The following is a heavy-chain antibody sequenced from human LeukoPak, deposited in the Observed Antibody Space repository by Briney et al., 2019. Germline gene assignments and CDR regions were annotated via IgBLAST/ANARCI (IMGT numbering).Heavy chain of an antibody. CDR3: ARGFEYCSSTSCYAAGGRWFDP. CDR2: INHSGST. CDR1: GGSISSGGYY. V-gene: IGHV4-30-2*01. Sequence: PSQTLSLTCTVSGGSISSGGYYWSWLRQPPGKGLEWIGEINHSGSTNYNPSLKSRVTISVDTSKNQFSLKLSSVTAADTAVYCCARGFEYCSSTSCYAAGGRWFDPWGQGTLVTVSS. D-gene: IGHD2-2*01. J-gene: IGHJ5*02.